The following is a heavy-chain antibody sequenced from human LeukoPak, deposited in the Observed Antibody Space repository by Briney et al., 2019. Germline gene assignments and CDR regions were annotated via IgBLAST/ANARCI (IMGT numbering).Heavy chain of an antibody. Sequence: ASVTLACKASDYNYTTYVIMWVREATGQELEWLGRIKPNNGGTNYAQKFQGRVTMTRDTSISTAYMELSRLRSDDTAVYYCARARGDIVVVPAAIWFDPWGQGTLVTVSS. CDR1: DYNYTTYV. CDR3: ARARGDIVVVPAAIWFDP. V-gene: IGHV1-2*02. D-gene: IGHD2-2*01. CDR2: IKPNNGGT. J-gene: IGHJ5*02.